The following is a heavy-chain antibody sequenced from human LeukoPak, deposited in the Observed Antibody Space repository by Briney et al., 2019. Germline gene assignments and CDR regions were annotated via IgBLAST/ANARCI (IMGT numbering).Heavy chain of an antibody. CDR2: ISWNSGSI. CDR1: GFTFDDYA. CDR3: AKDYGDYSLGLFDY. D-gene: IGHD4-17*01. V-gene: IGHV3-9*01. Sequence: PGGSLRLSCAASGFTFDDYAMHWVRQAPGKGLEWVSGISWNSGSIGYADSVKGRFTISRDNAKNSLYLQMNSLRVEDTALYYCAKDYGDYSLGLFDYWGQGTLVTVSS. J-gene: IGHJ4*02.